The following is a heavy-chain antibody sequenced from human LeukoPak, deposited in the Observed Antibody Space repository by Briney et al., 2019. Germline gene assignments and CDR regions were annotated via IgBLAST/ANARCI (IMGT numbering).Heavy chain of an antibody. CDR2: INPSGGST. J-gene: IGHJ4*02. D-gene: IGHD1-26*01. CDR3: ARDRGSYHFDY. V-gene: IGHV1-46*01. CDR1: GYTFTSYG. Sequence: GASVKASCRASGYTFTSYGISWVRQAPGQGLEWMGIINPSGGSTSYAQKFQGRVTMTRDMSTSTVYMELSSLRSEDTAVYYCARDRGSYHFDYWGQGTLVTVSS.